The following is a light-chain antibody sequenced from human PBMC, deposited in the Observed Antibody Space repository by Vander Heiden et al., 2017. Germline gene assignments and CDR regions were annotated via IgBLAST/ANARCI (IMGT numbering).Light chain of an antibody. CDR2: WAS. Sequence: DIVMTQSPDSLAASLGERATITCKSSQSVLYSSNNNNYLAWYQQKPGQPPKLLIYWASTRESGVPDRFSGSGSGTDFTLTISSLQAEDVAVYYCQQYYSPPHTFGQGTKLEIK. J-gene: IGKJ2*01. V-gene: IGKV4-1*01. CDR1: QSVLYSSNNNNY. CDR3: QQYYSPPHT.